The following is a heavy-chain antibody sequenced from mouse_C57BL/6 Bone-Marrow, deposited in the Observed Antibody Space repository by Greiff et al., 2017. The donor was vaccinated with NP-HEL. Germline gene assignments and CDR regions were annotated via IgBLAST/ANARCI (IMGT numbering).Heavy chain of an antibody. Sequence: EVKLMESGGGLVQPKGSLKLSCAASGFSFNTYAMNWVRQAPGKGLEWVARIRSKSNNYATYYADSVKDRFTISSDDSESMLYLQMNNLKTEDTAMYYCVRYYYGSPYYFDYWGQGTTLTVSS. D-gene: IGHD1-1*01. CDR2: IRSKSNNYAT. CDR1: GFSFNTYA. CDR3: VRYYYGSPYYFDY. J-gene: IGHJ2*01. V-gene: IGHV10-1*01.